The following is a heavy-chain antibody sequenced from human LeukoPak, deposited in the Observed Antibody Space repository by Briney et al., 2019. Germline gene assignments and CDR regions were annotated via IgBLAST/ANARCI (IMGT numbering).Heavy chain of an antibody. Sequence: GGSLRLSCAACGCTFSSYAMSWVRQPPGKGLEWVSAISGSGGSTYYADSVKGRFTISRDNSKNTLYLQMNSLRAEDTAVYYCASLASKARLVDYWGQGTLVTVSS. CDR2: ISGSGGST. J-gene: IGHJ4*02. CDR3: ASLASKARLVDY. V-gene: IGHV3-23*01. CDR1: GCTFSSYA. D-gene: IGHD6-6*01.